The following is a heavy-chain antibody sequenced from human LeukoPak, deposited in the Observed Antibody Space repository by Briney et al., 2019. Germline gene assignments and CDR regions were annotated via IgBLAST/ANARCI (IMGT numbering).Heavy chain of an antibody. CDR2: ISYDGSNK. Sequence: GGSLRLSCAASGFTFSSYAMHWVRQAPGKGLEWVAVISYDGSNKYYADSVKGRFTISRDNSKNTLYLQMNSLRAEDTAVYYCARARSSSRYYFDYWGQGTLVTVSS. CDR1: GFTFSSYA. CDR3: ARARSSSRYYFDY. V-gene: IGHV3-30*04. D-gene: IGHD6-13*01. J-gene: IGHJ4*02.